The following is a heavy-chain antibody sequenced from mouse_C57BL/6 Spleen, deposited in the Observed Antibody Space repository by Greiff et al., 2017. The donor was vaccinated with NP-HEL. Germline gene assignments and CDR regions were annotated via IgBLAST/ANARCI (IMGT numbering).Heavy chain of an antibody. Sequence: EVQLVESEGGLVQPGSSMKLSCTASGFTFSDYYMAWVRQVPEKGLEWVANLNYDGSSTYYLDSLKSRFIISRDNAKNILYLQMSSLKSEDTATYYCARDRGTGTWYFDVWGTGTTVTVSS. CDR2: LNYDGSST. V-gene: IGHV5-16*01. CDR1: GFTFSDYY. CDR3: ARDRGTGTWYFDV. D-gene: IGHD4-1*01. J-gene: IGHJ1*03.